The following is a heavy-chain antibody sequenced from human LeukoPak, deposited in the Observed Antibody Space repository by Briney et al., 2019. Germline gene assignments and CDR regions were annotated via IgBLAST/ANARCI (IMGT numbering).Heavy chain of an antibody. CDR2: ISAYNGNT. CDR1: GYTFTSYG. J-gene: IGHJ4*02. D-gene: IGHD5-18*01. V-gene: IGHV1-18*01. CDR3: AREWYSYPFFDY. Sequence: ASVTVSCTASGYTFTSYGISWVRQAPGQGLEWMGWISAYNGNTNYAQKLQGRVTMTTDTSTSTAYMELRSLRSDDTAVYYCAREWYSYPFFDYWGQGTLVTVSS.